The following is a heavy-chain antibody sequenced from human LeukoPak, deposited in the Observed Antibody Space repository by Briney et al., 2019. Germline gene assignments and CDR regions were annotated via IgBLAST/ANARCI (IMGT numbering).Heavy chain of an antibody. V-gene: IGHV4-38-2*01. CDR3: ARVVQDGGHPRFDY. D-gene: IGHD2-15*01. CDR1: GYSISNGYE. CDR2: IYHSGSS. Sequence: PSETLSLTCAVSGYSISNGYEWGWIRRPPGRGLERIARIYHSGSSSYNPSLKSRVTISVDTSKNHFSLNLTSVTVADTAVYFCARVVQDGGHPRFDYWGQGTLVTVSA. J-gene: IGHJ4*02.